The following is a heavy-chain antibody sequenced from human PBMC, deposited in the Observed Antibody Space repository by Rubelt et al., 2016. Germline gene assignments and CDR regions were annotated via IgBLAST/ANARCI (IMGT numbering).Heavy chain of an antibody. Sequence: ASGFVFSSYAMSWVRQAPGKGLEWVSGTSGDGKNKYYADSVRGRFTISRDNSKNTLDLHMDSLRAEDTAVYYCARNLWGSGSYYMYDYWGQGTLVTVSS. CDR1: GFVFSSYA. CDR2: TSGDGKNK. CDR3: ARNLWGSGSYYMYDY. D-gene: IGHD3-10*01. V-gene: IGHV3-23*01. J-gene: IGHJ4*02.